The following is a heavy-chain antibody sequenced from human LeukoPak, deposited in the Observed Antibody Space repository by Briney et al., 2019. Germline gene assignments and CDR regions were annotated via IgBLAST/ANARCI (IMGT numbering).Heavy chain of an antibody. CDR1: GFTFSDYY. J-gene: IGHJ4*02. CDR2: ISGSGSAI. V-gene: IGHV3-11*01. Sequence: PGGSLRLSCAASGFTFSDYYMSWIRQAPGKGLEWVSYISGSGSAIYYADSVKGRFTISRDNAKNSLYLQMNSLRAEDTAVYYCASDPARDYYDTSGCFRWVDYWGQGTLVTVSS. CDR3: ASDPARDYYDTSGCFRWVDY. D-gene: IGHD3-22*01.